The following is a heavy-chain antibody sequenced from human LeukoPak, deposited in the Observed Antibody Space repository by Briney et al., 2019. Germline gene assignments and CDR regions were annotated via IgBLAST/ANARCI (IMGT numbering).Heavy chain of an antibody. V-gene: IGHV4-59*01. CDR1: GGSISTYY. Sequence: SETLSLTCTVSGGSISTYYWSWIRQPPGKGLEWIGYIYYSGSTNYNPSLKSRVTISVDTSKNQFSLKLSSVTAADTAVYYCARAPYSSWYYFDYWGQGTLVTVSS. D-gene: IGHD6-13*01. J-gene: IGHJ4*02. CDR3: ARAPYSSWYYFDY. CDR2: IYYSGST.